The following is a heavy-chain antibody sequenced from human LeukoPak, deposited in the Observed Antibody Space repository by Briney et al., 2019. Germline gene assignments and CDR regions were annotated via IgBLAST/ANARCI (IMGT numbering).Heavy chain of an antibody. CDR1: GFTFSSYW. CDR3: ARETRRWLQPYYFDY. D-gene: IGHD5-12*01. Sequence: PGGSLRLSCAASGFTFSSYWMSWVRQAPGKGLEWVANIKQDGSEKYYVDSVKGRFTISRDNAKNSLYLQMNSLRAEDTAVYYCARETRRWLQPYYFDYWGQGTLVTVSS. V-gene: IGHV3-7*01. CDR2: IKQDGSEK. J-gene: IGHJ4*02.